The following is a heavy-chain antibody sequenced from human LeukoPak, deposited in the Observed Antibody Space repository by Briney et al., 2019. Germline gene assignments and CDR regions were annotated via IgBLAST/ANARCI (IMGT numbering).Heavy chain of an antibody. Sequence: SETLSLTCTVSGGSISSYYWSWIRQPAGKGLEWIGRIYTSGSTNYNPSLKSRVTMSVDTSKNQFSLKLSSVTAADTAVYYCARDPGARGARGYYYYMDVRGKGTTVTVSS. CDR3: ARDPGARGARGYYYYMDV. D-gene: IGHD1-26*01. CDR2: IYTSGST. J-gene: IGHJ6*03. CDR1: GGSISSYY. V-gene: IGHV4-4*07.